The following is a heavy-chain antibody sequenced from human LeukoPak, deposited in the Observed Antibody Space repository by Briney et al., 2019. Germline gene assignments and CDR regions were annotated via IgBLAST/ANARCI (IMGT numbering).Heavy chain of an antibody. J-gene: IGHJ6*02. Sequence: GGSLRLSCAASGFTFSSYVMNWVRQAPGKGLEWVSYISHTGTTIYYADSVKGRFTISRDSAKNSLFLQVNSLRAEDTAVYYCARDGTSPMSNYYYAMDVWGQGTTVTVSS. CDR2: ISHTGTTI. CDR3: ARDGTSPMSNYYYAMDV. CDR1: GFTFSSYV. V-gene: IGHV3-48*03. D-gene: IGHD5/OR15-5a*01.